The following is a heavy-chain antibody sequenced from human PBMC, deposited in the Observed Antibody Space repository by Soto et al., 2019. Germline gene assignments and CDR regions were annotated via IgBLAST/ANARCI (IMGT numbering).Heavy chain of an antibody. J-gene: IGHJ4*02. D-gene: IGHD5-18*01. V-gene: IGHV4-59*01. CDR3: ARRAPDTAMVDS. Sequence: SETLSLTCTVSGGSIRSYYWTWIRQPPGKGLEWLGYIFYSGSTFYNPSLKSRVTISIHTSKSQFSLHLTSVTAADTAVYYCARRAPDTAMVDSWGQGTLVTVSS. CDR1: GGSIRSYY. CDR2: IFYSGST.